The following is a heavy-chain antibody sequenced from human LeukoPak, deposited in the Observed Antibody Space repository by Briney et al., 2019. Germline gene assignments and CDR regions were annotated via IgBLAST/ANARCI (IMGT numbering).Heavy chain of an antibody. V-gene: IGHV3-21*01. CDR1: GFTFSSYS. CDR2: ISSSSSYI. J-gene: IGHJ2*01. Sequence: GGSLRLSCAASGFTFSSYSMNWVRQAPGKGLEWVSSISSSSSYIYYADSVKGRFTISRDNAKNSLYLQMNSLRAEDTAVYYCARRSGCSGGSCFHFNWYFDLWGRGTLVTVSS. CDR3: ARRSGCSGGSCFHFNWYFDL. D-gene: IGHD2-15*01.